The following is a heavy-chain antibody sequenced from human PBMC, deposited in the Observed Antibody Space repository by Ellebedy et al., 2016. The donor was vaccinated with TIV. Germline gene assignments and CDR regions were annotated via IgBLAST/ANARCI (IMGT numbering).Heavy chain of an antibody. J-gene: IGHJ5*02. V-gene: IGHV3-74*01. CDR1: GFTFSSYW. D-gene: IGHD4-17*01. Sequence: GESLKISXAASGFTFSSYWMHWVRQAPGKGLVWVSRINSDGSSTSYADSVKGRFTISRDNAKNTLYLQMNSLRAEDTAVYYCARGRSTTVTGWFDPWGQGTLVTVSS. CDR2: INSDGSST. CDR3: ARGRSTTVTGWFDP.